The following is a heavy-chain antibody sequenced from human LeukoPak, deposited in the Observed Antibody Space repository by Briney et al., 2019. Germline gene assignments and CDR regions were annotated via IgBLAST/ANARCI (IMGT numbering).Heavy chain of an antibody. V-gene: IGHV3-21*01. J-gene: IGHJ6*02. Sequence: GGSLRLSCAASGFTFTNYAMSWVRQAPGKGLEWVSCISGSGTDTYYADSVKGRFTISRDNAKNSLYLQMNSLRAEDTAVYYCARVSAVAAAGTRSYYYYGMDVWGQGTTVTVSS. CDR3: ARVSAVAAAGTRSYYYYGMDV. CDR1: GFTFTNYA. D-gene: IGHD6-13*01. CDR2: ISGSGTDT.